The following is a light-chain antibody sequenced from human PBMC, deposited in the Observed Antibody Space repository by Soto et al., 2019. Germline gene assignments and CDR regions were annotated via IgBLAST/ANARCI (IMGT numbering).Light chain of an antibody. J-gene: IGLJ1*01. Sequence: QSVLTQPPSASGTPGQRVTISCSGSSINIESNTAIWYQRVPRTAPQLLFSANCHRPSGVPHRFSGSKSGTSASLAISGLQPDDEADYYCAAWDDSLNGHVFGTGTKLTVL. CDR1: SINIESNT. CDR3: AAWDDSLNGHV. CDR2: ANC. V-gene: IGLV1-44*01.